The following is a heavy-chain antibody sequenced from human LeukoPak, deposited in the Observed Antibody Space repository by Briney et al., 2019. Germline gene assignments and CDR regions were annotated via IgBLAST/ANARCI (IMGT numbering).Heavy chain of an antibody. D-gene: IGHD6-13*01. CDR2: INPSGGGT. Sequence: ASVKVSCKACGYTFTSYYMHWVRQAPGQGLEWMGIINPSGGGTSYSQKFQGRVTMTTDTSTSTLYMELSSLRSEDTAVYYCASGAAAGTFSIGYWGQGTLLTVSS. V-gene: IGHV1-46*01. CDR3: ASGAAAGTFSIGY. J-gene: IGHJ4*02. CDR1: GYTFTSYY.